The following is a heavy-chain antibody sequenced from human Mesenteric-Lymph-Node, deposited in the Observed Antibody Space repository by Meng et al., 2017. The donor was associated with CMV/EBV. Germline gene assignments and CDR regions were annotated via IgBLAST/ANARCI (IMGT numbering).Heavy chain of an antibody. Sequence: GGSLRLSCAASGFVFGGYGMSWFRQAPGKGLEWVSSITTSSSHTYYADSVKGRFTISRDDAKNSLYLQMSSLRAEDTAMYFCARRPTSGWGQGTLVTVSS. CDR2: ITTSSSHT. CDR1: GFVFGGYG. CDR3: ARRPTSG. D-gene: IGHD3-10*01. V-gene: IGHV3-21*01. J-gene: IGHJ4*02.